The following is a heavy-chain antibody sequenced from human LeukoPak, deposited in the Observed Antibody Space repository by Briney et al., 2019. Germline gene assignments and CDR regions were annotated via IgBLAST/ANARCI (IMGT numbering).Heavy chain of an antibody. J-gene: IGHJ2*01. Sequence: GGSLRLSCAASGFTFSSYWMHWVRQAPGKGLEWVSYISSSGSTIYYADSVKGRFTISRDNAKNSLYLQMNSLRAEDTAVYYCARGMDDILTGYFLYWYFDLWGRGTLVTVSS. CDR3: ARGMDDILTGYFLYWYFDL. CDR1: GFTFSSYW. D-gene: IGHD3-9*01. V-gene: IGHV3-48*04. CDR2: ISSSGSTI.